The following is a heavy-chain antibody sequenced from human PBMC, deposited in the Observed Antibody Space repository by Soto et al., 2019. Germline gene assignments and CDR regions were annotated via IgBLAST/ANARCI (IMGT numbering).Heavy chain of an antibody. CDR3: ARDAEVYCSGGSCYSMYYYYGMDV. J-gene: IGHJ6*02. CDR1: GFTFSSYA. V-gene: IGHV3-30-3*01. CDR2: ISYDGSNK. Sequence: QVQLVESGGGVVQPGRSLRLSCAASGFTFSSYAMHWVRQAPGKGLEWVAVISYDGSNKYYADSVKGRFTISRDNSKNTLYLQMNSLRAEDTAVYYCARDAEVYCSGGSCYSMYYYYGMDVWGQGTTVTVSS. D-gene: IGHD2-15*01.